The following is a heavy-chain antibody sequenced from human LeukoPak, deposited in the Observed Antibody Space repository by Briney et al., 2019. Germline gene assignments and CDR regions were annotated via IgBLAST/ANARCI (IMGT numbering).Heavy chain of an antibody. J-gene: IGHJ6*02. CDR1: GFTFSSYW. V-gene: IGHV3-7*01. CDR3: ARAKGSYYYGMDV. Sequence: GGSLRLSCAASGFTFSSYWMSWVRQAPGKGLEWVANIKQDGSEKYYVDSVKGRFTISRDNAKNSLYLQMYSLRAEDTAVYYCARAKGSYYYGMDVWGQGTTVTVSS. CDR2: IKQDGSEK.